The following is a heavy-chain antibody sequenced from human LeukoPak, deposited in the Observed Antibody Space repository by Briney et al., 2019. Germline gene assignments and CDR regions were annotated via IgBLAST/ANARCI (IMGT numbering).Heavy chain of an antibody. V-gene: IGHV3-23*01. J-gene: IGHJ4*02. D-gene: IGHD2-15*01. Sequence: GGSLRLSCAASGFTFSSYAMSWVRQAPGKGLEWVSAISNNGGYTYYADSVQGRFTISRDNSKSTLCLQMNSLRAEDAAVYYCAKQLGYCSDGSCYFPYWGQGTLVTVSS. CDR1: GFTFSSYA. CDR2: ISNNGGYT. CDR3: AKQLGYCSDGSCYFPY.